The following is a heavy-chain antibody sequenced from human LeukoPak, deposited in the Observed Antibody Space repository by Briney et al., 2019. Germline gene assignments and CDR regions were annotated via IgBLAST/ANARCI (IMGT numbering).Heavy chain of an antibody. D-gene: IGHD4-17*01. Sequence: SETLSLTCAVSGVSFDDYYWAWVRQTPGKGLEWIGEINHSGYTNDSPSLKSRVTLSIDTSRKQFSLNLRSVTVADAGIYFCTRMTTRHDYWGQGPLVTVSS. CDR3: TRMTTRHDY. J-gene: IGHJ4*02. V-gene: IGHV4-34*01. CDR1: GVSFDDYY. CDR2: INHSGYT.